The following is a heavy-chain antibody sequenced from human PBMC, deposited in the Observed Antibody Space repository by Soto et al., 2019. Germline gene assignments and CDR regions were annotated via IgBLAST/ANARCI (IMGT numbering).Heavy chain of an antibody. CDR1: GFTVSSNY. CDR2: IYSGGST. V-gene: IGHV3-53*01. Sequence: GGSLILSCAASGFTVSSNYMSWVRQAPGKGLEWVSVIYSGGSTYYADSVKGRFTISRDNSKNTLYLQMNSLRAEDTAVYYCARGQDYGDYSYAFDIWGQGTMVTVSS. J-gene: IGHJ3*02. CDR3: ARGQDYGDYSYAFDI. D-gene: IGHD4-17*01.